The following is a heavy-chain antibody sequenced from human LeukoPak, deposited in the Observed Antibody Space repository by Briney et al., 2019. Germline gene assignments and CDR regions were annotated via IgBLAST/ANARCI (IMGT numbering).Heavy chain of an antibody. V-gene: IGHV4-34*01. CDR2: INHSGST. D-gene: IGHD5-18*01. CDR3: ARGAPRIQLWFY. J-gene: IGHJ4*02. Sequence: SETLSLTCAVYGGSFSGYYWSWLRQPPGKGLEWLGEINHSGSTNYNPSLKSRVTISVDTSKNQFSLKLSSVTAADTAVYYCARGAPRIQLWFYWGQGTLVTVSS. CDR1: GGSFSGYY.